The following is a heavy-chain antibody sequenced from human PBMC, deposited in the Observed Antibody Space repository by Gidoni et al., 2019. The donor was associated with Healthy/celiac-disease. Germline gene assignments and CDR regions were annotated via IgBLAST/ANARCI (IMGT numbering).Heavy chain of an antibody. CDR2: IFSNDEK. CDR3: ARRTDIVVVPAARITITDAFDI. D-gene: IGHD2-2*01. Sequence: QVTLKESGPVLVKPTETLTLTCTVSGFSLSNARMGVSWIRQPPGKALEWLAHIFSNDEKSYSTSLKSRLTISKDTSKSQVVLTMTNMDPVDTATYYCARRTDIVVVPAARITITDAFDIWGQGTMVTVSS. V-gene: IGHV2-26*01. CDR1: GFSLSNARMG. J-gene: IGHJ3*02.